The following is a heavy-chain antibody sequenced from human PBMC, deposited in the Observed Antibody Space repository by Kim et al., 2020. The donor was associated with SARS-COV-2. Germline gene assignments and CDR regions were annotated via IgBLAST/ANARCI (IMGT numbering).Heavy chain of an antibody. Sequence: SETLSLTCAVFGGSISSGGYSWSWIRQPPGKGLEWIGYIHYSGRTYYNPSLKSRVTTSEDRSKNQFSLKMRSVTVADTAVYPCARGGSLGGRQQYFDCWG. CDR1: GGSISSGGYS. V-gene: IGHV4-30-2*01. CDR2: IHYSGRT. D-gene: IGHD1-26*01. J-gene: IGHJ4*01. CDR3: ARGGSLGGRQQYFDC.